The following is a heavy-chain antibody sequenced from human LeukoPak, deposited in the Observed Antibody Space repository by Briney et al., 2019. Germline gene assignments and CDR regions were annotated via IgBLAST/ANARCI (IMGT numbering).Heavy chain of an antibody. J-gene: IGHJ4*02. V-gene: IGHV5-10-1*01. Sequence: GESLKISCKGSGHSFTSFWISWVRQMPGKGLEWMGKIDPSDSDTNYSPSFQGHVTISVDKSISTAYLQWINLKASDTAMYYCARHFVGATPDFDYWGQGTLVTVSS. CDR1: GHSFTSFW. CDR2: IDPSDSDT. D-gene: IGHD1-26*01. CDR3: ARHFVGATPDFDY.